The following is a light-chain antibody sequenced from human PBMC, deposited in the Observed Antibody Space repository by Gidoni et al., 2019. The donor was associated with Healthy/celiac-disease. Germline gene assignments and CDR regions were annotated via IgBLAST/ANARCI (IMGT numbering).Light chain of an antibody. J-gene: IGLJ2*01. CDR1: SSDVGGYNY. CDR3: SSYTSSSTPYVV. Sequence: QPALTQPAPVSGSPGPPIPISCTGTSSDVGGYNYVSWYQQNPGKAPKLMIYEVSNRPSGVSNRFSGSKSGNTASLTISGLQAEDEADYYCSSYTSSSTPYVVFGGGTKLTVL. V-gene: IGLV2-14*01. CDR2: EVS.